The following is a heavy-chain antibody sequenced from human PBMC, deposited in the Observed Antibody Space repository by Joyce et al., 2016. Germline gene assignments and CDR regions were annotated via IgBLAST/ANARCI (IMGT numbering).Heavy chain of an antibody. Sequence: QLQLQESGSGLVKPSQTLSLTCAVSGASVSSGGYSWSWIRQPPGKGLEWIGYIYHNESTDYNPSLKSLVTISVDRSKNQFSLKLASVTAADTAVYYCASGFNFKGRSFFDYWGQGALVTVSS. CDR3: ASGFNFKGRSFFDY. V-gene: IGHV4-30-2*01. D-gene: IGHD3-10*01. CDR1: GASVSSGGYS. J-gene: IGHJ4*02. CDR2: IYHNEST.